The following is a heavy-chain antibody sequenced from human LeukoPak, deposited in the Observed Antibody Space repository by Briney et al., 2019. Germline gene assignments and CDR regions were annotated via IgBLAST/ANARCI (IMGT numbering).Heavy chain of an antibody. CDR1: GFTFSSYW. J-gene: IGHJ4*02. CDR2: IKQDGSEK. CDR3: ARENEGCAASTFDY. D-gene: IGHD4/OR15-4a*01. V-gene: IGHV3-7*01. Sequence: SGGSLRLSCAASGFTFSSYWMSWVRQAPGKGLEWVANIKQDGSEKYYVDSVKGRFTISRDNAKNPLYLQMNSLRAEDTAVYYCARENEGCAASTFDYWGQGTLVTVSS.